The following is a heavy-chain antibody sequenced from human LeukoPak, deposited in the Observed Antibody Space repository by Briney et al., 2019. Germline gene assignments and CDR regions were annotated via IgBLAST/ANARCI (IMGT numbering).Heavy chain of an antibody. CDR1: GFTMSTYD. J-gene: IGHJ4*02. Sequence: KTGGSLRLSCAASGFTMSTYDMSWVRLAPGKGLEWVSGISGSASTTYYADSVKGRFTISRDNAKNSLYLQMNSLRAEDTAVYYCASRPGPHLGATDYWGQGTLVTVSS. CDR2: ISGSASTT. D-gene: IGHD1-26*01. CDR3: ASRPGPHLGATDY. V-gene: IGHV3-48*03.